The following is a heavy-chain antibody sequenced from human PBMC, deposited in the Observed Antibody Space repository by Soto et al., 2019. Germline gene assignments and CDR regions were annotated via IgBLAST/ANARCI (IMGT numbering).Heavy chain of an antibody. D-gene: IGHD3-10*01. CDR2: IYYSGST. Sequence: SETLSLTCTVSGGSISSGGYYWSWIRQHPRKGLEWIGYIYYSGSTYYNPSLKSRVTISVDTSKNQFSLKLSSVTAADTAVYYCARDRGLISKSNYYYGMDVWGQGTTVTVSS. CDR1: GGSISSGGYY. J-gene: IGHJ6*02. CDR3: ARDRGLISKSNYYYGMDV. V-gene: IGHV4-31*03.